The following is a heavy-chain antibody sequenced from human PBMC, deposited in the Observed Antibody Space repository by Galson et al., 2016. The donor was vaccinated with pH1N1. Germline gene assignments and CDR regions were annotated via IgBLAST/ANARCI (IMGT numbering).Heavy chain of an antibody. J-gene: IGHJ4*02. V-gene: IGHV4-39*01. CDR2: IYYSGST. CDR1: GGSISSSSYY. CDR3: ARQRPPTEDWGYYFDY. Sequence: SETLSLTCTVSGGSISSSSYYWGWIRQPPGKGLEWIGSIYYSGSTYYNPSLKSRVTIFVDTSKNQFSLKLSSVTAADTAVYYCARQRPPTEDWGYYFDYWGQGTLVTVSS. D-gene: IGHD3/OR15-3a*01.